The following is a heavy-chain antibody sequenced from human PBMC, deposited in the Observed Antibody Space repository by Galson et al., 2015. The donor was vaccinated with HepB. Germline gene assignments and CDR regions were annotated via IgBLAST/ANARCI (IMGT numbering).Heavy chain of an antibody. V-gene: IGHV1-3*01. Sequence: SVKVSCKASGYTFTSYAMHWVRQAPGQRLEWMGWINAGNGNTKYSQKFQGRVTITRDTSASTAYMELSSLRSEDTAVYYCARRSIAAAAPFDYWGQGTLVTVSS. J-gene: IGHJ4*02. D-gene: IGHD6-13*01. CDR1: GYTFTSYA. CDR3: ARRSIAAAAPFDY. CDR2: INAGNGNT.